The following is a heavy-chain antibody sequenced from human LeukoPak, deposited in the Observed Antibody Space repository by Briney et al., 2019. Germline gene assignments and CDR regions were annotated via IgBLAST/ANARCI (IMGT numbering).Heavy chain of an antibody. J-gene: IGHJ4*02. CDR3: ARTNSGSYFDY. D-gene: IGHD1-26*01. V-gene: IGHV3-53*04. Sequence: GGSLRLSCAASGFTFSTYVVTWVRQAPGKGLEWVSVIYSGGSTYYADSVKGRFTISRHNSKNTLYLQMNSLRAEDTAVYYCARTNSGSYFDYWGQGTLVTVSS. CDR1: GFTFSTYV. CDR2: IYSGGST.